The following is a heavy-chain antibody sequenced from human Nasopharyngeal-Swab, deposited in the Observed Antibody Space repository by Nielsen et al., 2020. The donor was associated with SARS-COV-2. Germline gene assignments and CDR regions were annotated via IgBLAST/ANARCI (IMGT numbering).Heavy chain of an antibody. V-gene: IGHV3-21*01. Sequence: GGSLRLSCAASGFTFSTYNMHWVRQAPGKGLEWVSPISGRTTYINYADSMKGRFTISRDNAKNSLYLQMSSLRAEDTAIYYCARGGQQPLWGQGTLVTVSS. CDR2: ISGRTTYI. CDR3: ARGGQQPL. CDR1: GFTFSTYN. J-gene: IGHJ4*02. D-gene: IGHD6-13*01.